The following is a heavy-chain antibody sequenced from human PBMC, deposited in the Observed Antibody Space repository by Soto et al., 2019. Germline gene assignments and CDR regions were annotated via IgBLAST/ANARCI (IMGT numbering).Heavy chain of an antibody. CDR2: ISPYTGNT. CDR3: VMVDNYVTPTPQDV. D-gene: IGHD3-16*01. V-gene: IGHV1-18*01. Sequence: QVQLVQSGDEVKKPGASVKVSCKASGYIFVNYGIAWVRQAPGQGLEWMGWISPYTGNTHSASKVQGRLTMTTDTSTSAAYMDLGSLTSDDTAVYYCVMVDNYVTPTPQDVWGQGTTVTVSS. CDR1: GYIFVNYG. J-gene: IGHJ6*02.